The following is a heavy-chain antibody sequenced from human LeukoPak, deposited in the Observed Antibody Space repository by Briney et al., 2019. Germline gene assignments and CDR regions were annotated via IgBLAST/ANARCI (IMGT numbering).Heavy chain of an antibody. Sequence: ASVKVSCKASGYTFTSYDINWVRQATGPGLEWMGWMNPNSGNTGYAQKFQGRVTITRNTSISTAYMELSSLRSEDTAVYYCARGCEPPGYFQHWGQGTLVTVSS. CDR1: GYTFTSYD. J-gene: IGHJ1*01. CDR3: ARGCEPPGYFQH. V-gene: IGHV1-8*03. CDR2: MNPNSGNT.